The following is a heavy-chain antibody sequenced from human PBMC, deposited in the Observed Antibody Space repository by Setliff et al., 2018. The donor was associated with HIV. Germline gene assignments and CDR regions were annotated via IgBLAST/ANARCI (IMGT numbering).Heavy chain of an antibody. CDR2: MYYSGST. V-gene: IGHV4-59*01. Sequence: PSETLSLTCNVSGASISSYYWSWIRQPPGKGLEWIGNMYYSGSTNYNPSLKSRVTISVDRSQNHFSLKLSSVTAADTAVYYCAREVDYYDSSRYLLLYYFDSWGQGTLVTVSS. CDR3: AREVDYYDSSRYLLLYYFDS. CDR1: GASISSYY. D-gene: IGHD3-22*01. J-gene: IGHJ4*02.